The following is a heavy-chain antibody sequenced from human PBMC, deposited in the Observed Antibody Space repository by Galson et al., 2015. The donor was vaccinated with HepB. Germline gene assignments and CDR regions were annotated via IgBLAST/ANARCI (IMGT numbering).Heavy chain of an antibody. CDR2: IDPSDSYT. D-gene: IGHD6-13*01. Sequence: QSGAEVKKPGESLRISCKGSGYSFTSYWINWVRQMPGKGLGWMGRIDPSDSYTNYSPSFQGHVTISADNSISTAYLQWSSLKASDTAMYYCARQLAAVWWFDPWGQGTLVTVSS. J-gene: IGHJ5*02. CDR3: ARQLAAVWWFDP. V-gene: IGHV5-10-1*01. CDR1: GYSFTSYW.